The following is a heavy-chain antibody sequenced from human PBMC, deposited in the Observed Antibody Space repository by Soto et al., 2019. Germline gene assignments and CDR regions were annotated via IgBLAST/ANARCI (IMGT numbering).Heavy chain of an antibody. Sequence: LGESLKISCKGSGYSFTSYWIGWVRQMPGKGLEWMGIIYPGDSDTRYSPSFQGQVTISADKSISTAYLQWSSLKASDTAMYYCARYCSGGSCYAEYGMDAWGQGTTVTVSS. CDR1: GYSFTSYW. CDR3: ARYCSGGSCYAEYGMDA. J-gene: IGHJ6*02. D-gene: IGHD2-15*01. V-gene: IGHV5-51*01. CDR2: IYPGDSDT.